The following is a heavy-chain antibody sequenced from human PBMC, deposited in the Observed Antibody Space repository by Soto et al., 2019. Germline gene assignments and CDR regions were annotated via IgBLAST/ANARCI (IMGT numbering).Heavy chain of an antibody. J-gene: IGHJ4*02. CDR3: AKEDYSNYGAADY. CDR2: ISYDGSNK. D-gene: IGHD4-4*01. V-gene: IGHV3-30*18. Sequence: QVQLVESGGGVVQPGRSLRLSCAASGFTFSSYGMHWVRQAPGNGLEWVAVISYDGSNKYYADSVKGRFTISRDNSKNTLYLQMNSLRAEDTAVYYCAKEDYSNYGAADYWGQGTLVTVSS. CDR1: GFTFSSYG.